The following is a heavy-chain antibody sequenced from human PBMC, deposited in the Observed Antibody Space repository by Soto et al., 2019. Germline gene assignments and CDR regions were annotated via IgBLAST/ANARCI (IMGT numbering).Heavy chain of an antibody. D-gene: IGHD4-17*01. J-gene: IGHJ4*02. CDR2: IYYSGST. CDR1: GGSISSSSYY. CDR3: ARRPLRSAPDY. V-gene: IGHV4-39*01. Sequence: QLQLQESGPGLVKPSETLSLTCTVSGGSISSSSYYWGWIRQPPGKGLEGIGSIYYSGSTYYNPSLKSRVTISVDTSKNQFSLKLSSVTAADTAVYYCARRPLRSAPDYWGQGTLVTVSS.